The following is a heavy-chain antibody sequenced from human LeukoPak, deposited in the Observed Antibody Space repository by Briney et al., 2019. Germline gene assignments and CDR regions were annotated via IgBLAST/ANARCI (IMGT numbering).Heavy chain of an antibody. V-gene: IGHV4-39*01. Sequence: SSYYSGSTYYNPSLKSRVTISVDTSKNQFSLKLSSVTAADTAVYYCARRWYYDFWSGYYKGVGYWGQGTLVTVSS. CDR3: ARRWYYDFWSGYYKGVGY. D-gene: IGHD3-3*01. J-gene: IGHJ4*02. CDR2: SYYSGST.